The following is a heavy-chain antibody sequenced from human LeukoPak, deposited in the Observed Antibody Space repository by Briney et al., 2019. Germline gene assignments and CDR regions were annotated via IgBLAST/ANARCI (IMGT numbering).Heavy chain of an antibody. J-gene: IGHJ4*02. CDR2: IHYSGST. CDR3: ASLTPGYDFWSGYYDY. V-gene: IGHV4-59*01. D-gene: IGHD3-3*01. CDR1: GGSINSYY. Sequence: PSETLSLTCTVSGGSINSYYWSWIRQPPGRGLEWIGSIHYSGSTSYNPSLRSRVTISVDKSKNQFFLKLSSVTAADTAVYYCASLTPGYDFWSGYYDYWGQGTLVTVSS.